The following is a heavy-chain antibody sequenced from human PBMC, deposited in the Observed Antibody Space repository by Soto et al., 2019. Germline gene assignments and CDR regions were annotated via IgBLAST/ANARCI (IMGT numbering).Heavy chain of an antibody. V-gene: IGHV4-39*01. CDR3: ARHPESIAQIGWFDP. CDR1: GGSISSPTYY. CDR2: FYYSGST. Sequence: SETLSLTCAVSGGSISSPTYYWGWIRQPPGKGLEWIGSFYYSGSTSYNPSLKSRVTISVDTSKNSLYLQMNSLRAEDTAVYYCARHPESIAQIGWFDPWGQGTLVTVSS. D-gene: IGHD6-6*01. J-gene: IGHJ5*02.